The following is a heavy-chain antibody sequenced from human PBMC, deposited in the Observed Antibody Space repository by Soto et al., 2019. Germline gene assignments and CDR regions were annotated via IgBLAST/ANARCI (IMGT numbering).Heavy chain of an antibody. CDR3: AKSRYSDSSGDFYDY. CDR2: ISANGQGI. D-gene: IGHD3-22*01. V-gene: IGHV3-23*01. Sequence: LSLTCAVSGGSISSSNWWSWVRQAPGKGLEWVSAISANGQGIYYADSVRGRFTISRDNSNNTLFLQMNSLRAEDTAVYYCAKSRYSDSSGDFYDYWGQGTLVTVSS. J-gene: IGHJ4*02. CDR1: GGSISSSN.